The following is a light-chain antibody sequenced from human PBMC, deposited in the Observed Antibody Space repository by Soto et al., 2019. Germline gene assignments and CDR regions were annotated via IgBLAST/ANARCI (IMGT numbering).Light chain of an antibody. V-gene: IGKV4-1*01. CDR2: WAS. CDR3: PQYCEAPPYT. CDR1: QSVLYSSTSKNY. J-gene: IGKJ2*01. Sequence: DIVMTQSPESLAVSLGERATINCRSSQSVLYSSTSKNYLAWYQQKPGQAPKLLIFWASTRESGVPDRFRGSGSGTKFTLTFSNLQAEDVAVYYCPQYCEAPPYTFGPGTRLEIK.